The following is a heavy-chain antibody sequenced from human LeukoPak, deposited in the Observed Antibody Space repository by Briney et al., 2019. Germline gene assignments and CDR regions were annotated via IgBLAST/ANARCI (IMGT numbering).Heavy chain of an antibody. CDR3: ARRITLGAFDI. CDR1: GGSFSGYY. CDR2: INHSGST. J-gene: IGHJ3*02. Sequence: SETLSLTCAVYGGSFSGYYWSWIRQPPGKGLEWIGEINHSGSTNYNPSLKSRVTISVDTSKNQFSLKLSSVTAADTAVYYCARRITLGAFDIWGQGTMVTVSS. V-gene: IGHV4-34*01. D-gene: IGHD3-10*01.